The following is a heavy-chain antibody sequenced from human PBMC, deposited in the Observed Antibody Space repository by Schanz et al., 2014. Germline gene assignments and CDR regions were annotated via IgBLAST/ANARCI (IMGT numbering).Heavy chain of an antibody. D-gene: IGHD3-3*01. V-gene: IGHV3-7*01. J-gene: IGHJ3*02. Sequence: EVQLVESGGGLVQPGGSLRLSCAASGFAFDTYWMSWVRQAPGKGLEWVANIKHDGSEKYYVDSVKGRFTISRDNAKNSMYLEMNSLRAEDTAVFYCARVGGTYYDFWSGVPPTVMHVGFDIWGQGTMVTVS. CDR2: IKHDGSEK. CDR1: GFAFDTYW. CDR3: ARVGGTYYDFWSGVPPTVMHVGFDI.